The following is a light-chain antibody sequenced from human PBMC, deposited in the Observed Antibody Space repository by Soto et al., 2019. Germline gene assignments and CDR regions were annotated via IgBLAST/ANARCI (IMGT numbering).Light chain of an antibody. Sequence: EVVLTQSPGTLSLSPGERATLSCRASQSVTKNYLTWYQQQPGQAPRLLISGASSRATGVPDRFTGSGSGTDFTLTISRLDPEDIAIYYCHQRSDWPLTFGGGTKVDIK. J-gene: IGKJ4*01. CDR2: GAS. CDR1: QSVTKNY. CDR3: HQRSDWPLT. V-gene: IGKV3D-20*02.